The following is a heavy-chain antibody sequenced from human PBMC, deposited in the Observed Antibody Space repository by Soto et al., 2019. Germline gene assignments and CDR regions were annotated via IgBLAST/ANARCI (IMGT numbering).Heavy chain of an antibody. J-gene: IGHJ4*02. V-gene: IGHV2-5*02. Sequence: QITLKESGPTLVKPTQTLTLTCTFSGFSLSTSGVGVGWIRQPPGKALEWLALIYWDDDKRYSPPLKNRLTITRDTSKNQVVLTLTNMDPVDTATYYCAHSFSIFGVLIIHKFDYWGQGTLVTVSS. CDR3: AHSFSIFGVLIIHKFDY. D-gene: IGHD3-3*01. CDR2: IYWDDDK. CDR1: GFSLSTSGVG.